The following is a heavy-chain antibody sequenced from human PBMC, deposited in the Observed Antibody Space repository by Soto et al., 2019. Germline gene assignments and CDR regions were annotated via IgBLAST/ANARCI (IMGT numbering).Heavy chain of an antibody. J-gene: IGHJ4*02. CDR1: GFTFSSYW. CDR2: IKQDGSEK. D-gene: IGHD1-7*01. Sequence: EVQLVESGGGLVQPGGSLRLSCAASGFTFSSYWMSWVRQAPGKGLEWVANIKQDGSEKYYVDSVKGRFTISRDNAKNSLYLQMNSLRAEDTAVYYCARMGWNYVSLYYFDYWGQGTLVTVSS. V-gene: IGHV3-7*01. CDR3: ARMGWNYVSLYYFDY.